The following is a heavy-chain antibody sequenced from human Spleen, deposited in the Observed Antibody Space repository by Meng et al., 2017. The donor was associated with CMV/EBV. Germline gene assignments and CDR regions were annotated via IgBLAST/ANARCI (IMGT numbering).Heavy chain of an antibody. CDR3: ARSKYSSSSFDY. CDR1: GGSIGSSGDY. J-gene: IGHJ4*02. CDR2: VHYSGST. D-gene: IGHD6-6*01. Sequence: SETLSLTCTVSGGSIGSSGDYWAWIRQPPGKGLEWLGSVHYSGSTYYNPSLKSRVTISVDTSKNQFSLKLTSVTAADTAVYYCARSKYSSSSFDYWGQGTLVTVSS. V-gene: IGHV4-39*07.